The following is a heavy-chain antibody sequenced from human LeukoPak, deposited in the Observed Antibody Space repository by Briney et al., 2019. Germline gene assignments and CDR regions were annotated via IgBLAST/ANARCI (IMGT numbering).Heavy chain of an antibody. Sequence: RPSETLSLTCAVYGGSFSGYYWSWIRQPPGKGLEWIGEINHSGNTNYNPSLKSRVTISVDTSKNQFSLKMRSVTAADTAVYFCARARGTEATDYWGQGTLVTVSS. D-gene: IGHD6-25*01. J-gene: IGHJ4*02. CDR3: ARARGTEATDY. V-gene: IGHV4-34*01. CDR2: INHSGNT. CDR1: GGSFSGYY.